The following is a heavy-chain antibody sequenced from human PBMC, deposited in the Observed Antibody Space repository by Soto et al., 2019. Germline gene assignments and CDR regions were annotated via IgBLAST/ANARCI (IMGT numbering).Heavy chain of an antibody. D-gene: IGHD6-13*01. CDR3: ARGAAAGGNFDY. J-gene: IGHJ4*02. Sequence: GGSLRLSCAASGFTFSDYYMNWIRRAPGKGLEWLSSISSGGSSIHYADSVKGRFTISRDNARNSLSLQMNSLRAADTAVYYCARGAAAGGNFDYWGQGTLVTVSS. V-gene: IGHV3-11*01. CDR1: GFTFSDYY. CDR2: ISSGGSSI.